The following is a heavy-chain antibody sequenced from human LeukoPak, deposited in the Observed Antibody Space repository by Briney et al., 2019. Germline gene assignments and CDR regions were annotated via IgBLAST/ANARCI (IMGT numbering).Heavy chain of an antibody. CDR2: ISYDGGDK. CDR1: QFIFNNYA. V-gene: IGHV3-30-3*01. J-gene: IGHJ3*01. D-gene: IGHD5-18*01. CDR3: AKDVDTVMDLANDAFVV. Sequence: PSGSLRLTCAASQFIFNNYAMSWVRQAPGKGLEWVASISYDGGDKYNAYSLKGRFTMSRDNSKNSVYLQMDSLRVEDTAMYYCAKDVDTVMDLANDAFVVWGQGTKVILSS.